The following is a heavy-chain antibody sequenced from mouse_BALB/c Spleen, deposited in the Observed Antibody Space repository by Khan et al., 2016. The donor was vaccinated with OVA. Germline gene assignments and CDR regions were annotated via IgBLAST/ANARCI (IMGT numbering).Heavy chain of an antibody. CDR2: ISTYSGNT. CDR1: GYTFTDYA. D-gene: IGHD2-3*01. CDR3: ARPAYDGYYDY. V-gene: IGHV1S137*01. Sequence: QVQLKESGPELVRPGVSVKISCKGSGYTFTDYAMYWVKQSHAKSLEWIGLISTYSGNTNYNQKFKGKATMTVDKSSSTAYMELARLTSEDSDISYCARPAYDGYYDYWGQGTTLTVSS. J-gene: IGHJ2*01.